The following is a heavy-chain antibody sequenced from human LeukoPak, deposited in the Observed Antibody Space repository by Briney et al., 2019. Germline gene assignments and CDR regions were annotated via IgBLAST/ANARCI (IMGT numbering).Heavy chain of an antibody. Sequence: PSETLSLTCSVSGGSISNYYWSWIRQPPGKGLEWIGYIYYSGSTNYNPSLKSRVTISVDTSKNQFSLKLSSVTAADTAVYYCARGSGGSYDYWGQGTLVTVSS. J-gene: IGHJ4*02. CDR2: IYYSGST. D-gene: IGHD1-26*01. CDR3: ARGSGGSYDY. V-gene: IGHV4-59*01. CDR1: GGSISNYY.